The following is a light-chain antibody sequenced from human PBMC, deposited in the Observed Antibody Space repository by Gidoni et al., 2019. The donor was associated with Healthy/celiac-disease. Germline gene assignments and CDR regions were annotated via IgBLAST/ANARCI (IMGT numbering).Light chain of an antibody. CDR2: AAA. CDR1: QGISSW. V-gene: IGKV1D-12*01. J-gene: IGKJ4*01. CDR3: QQANSFPPLT. Sequence: LQMPPSPSSVSASVGDRVTITCRASQGISSWLAWYQQKPGKAPKLLIYAAASLQSGVPSRFSGRGAGTEVNLTISSLQPEDFATYYCQQANSFPPLTFGGGTKVEIK.